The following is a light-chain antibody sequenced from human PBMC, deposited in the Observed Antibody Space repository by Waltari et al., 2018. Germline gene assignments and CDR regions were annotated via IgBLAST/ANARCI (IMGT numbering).Light chain of an antibody. CDR2: GAS. J-gene: IGKJ1*01. CDR1: QSVGSN. Sequence: EIVMTQSPATLSVSPGERATLSCRASQSVGSNLAWYQQKPGQAPRLLIYGASTRATGSPARFRGRGSGTEFTLTISSLQSEDFAVYYCQQYNNWPPWTFGQGTKVEIK. V-gene: IGKV3-15*01. CDR3: QQYNNWPPWT.